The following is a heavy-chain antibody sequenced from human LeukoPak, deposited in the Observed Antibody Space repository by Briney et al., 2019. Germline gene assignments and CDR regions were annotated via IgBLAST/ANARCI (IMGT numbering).Heavy chain of an antibody. CDR3: ARAGSTSWSRGDWFDP. J-gene: IGHJ5*02. D-gene: IGHD6-13*01. Sequence: SETLSLTCSVSGASLSPHYWSWVRQAPGKGLEWIGYIYFNGGTNYNPSLKSRVTISVDTSKNQFSLKLSPVTAADTAVYYCARAGSTSWSRGDWFDPWGQGTLVTVSS. CDR1: GASLSPHY. CDR2: IYFNGGT. V-gene: IGHV4-59*11.